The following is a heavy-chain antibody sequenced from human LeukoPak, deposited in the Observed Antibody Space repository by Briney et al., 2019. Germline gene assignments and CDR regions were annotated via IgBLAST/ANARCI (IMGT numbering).Heavy chain of an antibody. CDR1: GFTFSSYA. Sequence: PGRSLRLSCAASGFTFSSYAMHWVRQAPGKGLEWVAVISYDGSNKYYADSVKGRFTISRDNSKNTLYLQMDSLRAEDTAVYYCARVWDYGDYHFDYWGQGTLVTVSS. V-gene: IGHV3-30*04. J-gene: IGHJ4*02. CDR3: ARVWDYGDYHFDY. CDR2: ISYDGSNK. D-gene: IGHD4-17*01.